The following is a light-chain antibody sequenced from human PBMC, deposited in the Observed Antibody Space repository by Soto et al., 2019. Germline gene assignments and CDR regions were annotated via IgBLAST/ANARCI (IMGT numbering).Light chain of an antibody. Sequence: EIVLTQSPGTLSLSPGERATLSCRASQTVSSSLAWYQQKPGQAPRLLIYGASTRATGIPARFSGRGSGADFTLTISRLEPEDFAVYYCQQYGSSGTFGQGTKVDIK. J-gene: IGKJ1*01. V-gene: IGKV3-20*01. CDR1: QTVSSS. CDR3: QQYGSSGT. CDR2: GAS.